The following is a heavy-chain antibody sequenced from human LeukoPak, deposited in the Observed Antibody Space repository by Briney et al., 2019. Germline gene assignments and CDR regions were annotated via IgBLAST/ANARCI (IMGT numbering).Heavy chain of an antibody. CDR1: GFTFSSYS. V-gene: IGHV3-21*04. Sequence: GGSLRLSCAASGFTFSSYSMNWVRQAPGKGLEWVSSISSSSSYIYYADSVKGRFTISRDNAKNSLYLQMNSLRVEDTAVYYCAKGSHSSSSGISIFDYWGQGTLVTVSS. CDR2: ISSSSSYI. J-gene: IGHJ4*02. D-gene: IGHD6-6*01. CDR3: AKGSHSSSSGISIFDY.